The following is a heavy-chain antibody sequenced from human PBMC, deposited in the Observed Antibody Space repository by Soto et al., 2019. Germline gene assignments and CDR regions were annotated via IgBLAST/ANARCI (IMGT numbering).Heavy chain of an antibody. CDR3: AREDTAIWAPYYYYYMDV. J-gene: IGHJ6*03. D-gene: IGHD5-18*01. Sequence: ASVKVSCKASGYTFTSYYMHWVRQAPGQGLEWMGIINPSGGSTSYAQKFQGRVTMTRDTSTSTVYMELSSLRSEDTAVYYCAREDTAIWAPYYYYYMDVWGKGTTVTVSS. V-gene: IGHV1-46*03. CDR1: GYTFTSYY. CDR2: INPSGGST.